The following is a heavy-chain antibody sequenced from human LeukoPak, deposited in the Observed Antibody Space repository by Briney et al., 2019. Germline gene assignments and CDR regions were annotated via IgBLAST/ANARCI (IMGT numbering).Heavy chain of an antibody. CDR1: GFTFDDYG. V-gene: IGHV3-7*01. J-gene: IGHJ5*02. Sequence: PGGSLRLSCAASGFTFDDYGMSWVRQAPGKGLEWVANIKQDGSEKYYVDSVKGRFTISRDNAKNSLYLQMNSLRAEDTAVYCCARERYHGWFDPWGQGTLVTVSS. CDR2: IKQDGSEK. D-gene: IGHD1-26*01. CDR3: ARERYHGWFDP.